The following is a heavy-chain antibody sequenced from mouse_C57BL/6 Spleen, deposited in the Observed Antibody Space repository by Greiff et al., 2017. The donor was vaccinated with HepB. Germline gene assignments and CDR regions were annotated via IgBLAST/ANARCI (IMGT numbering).Heavy chain of an antibody. J-gene: IGHJ3*01. V-gene: IGHV1-80*01. CDR2: IYPGDGDT. CDR1: GYAFSSYW. Sequence: VQLVESGAELVKPGASVKISCKASGYAFSSYWMIWVKQRPGKGLEWIGQIYPGDGDTNYNGKFKGKATLTADKSSSTAYMQLSSLTSEDSAVYFCAREAKDWFAYWGQGTLVTVSA. CDR3: AREAKDWFAY.